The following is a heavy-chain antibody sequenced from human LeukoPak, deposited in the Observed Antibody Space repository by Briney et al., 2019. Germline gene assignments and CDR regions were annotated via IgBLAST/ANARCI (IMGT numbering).Heavy chain of an antibody. CDR1: GGSISSGGYS. D-gene: IGHD1-1*01. J-gene: IGHJ3*02. V-gene: IGHV4-30-2*01. CDR2: IYHSGST. Sequence: SQTLSLTCAVSGGSISSGGYSWSWIRQPPGKGLEWIGYIYHSGSTYYNPSLKSRVTISVDRSKNQFSLKLSSVTAADTAVYYCAAAPDNLLNNDAFDIWGQGTVVTVSS. CDR3: AAAPDNLLNNDAFDI.